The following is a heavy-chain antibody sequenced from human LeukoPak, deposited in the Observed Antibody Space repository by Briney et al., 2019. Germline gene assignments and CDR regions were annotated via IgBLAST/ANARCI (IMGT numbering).Heavy chain of an antibody. CDR2: IWYDGSNK. CDR3: AREYVGNVYYFDY. Sequence: GGSLRLSCAASGFTFSNYGMHWVHQAPGKGLEWVGLIWYDGSNKYYTDSVKGRFTISRDNSKNTLYLLMSSLRAEDTTVYYRAREYVGNVYYFDYWGQGTLVTVSS. CDR1: GFTFSNYG. J-gene: IGHJ4*02. V-gene: IGHV3-33*01. D-gene: IGHD4-23*01.